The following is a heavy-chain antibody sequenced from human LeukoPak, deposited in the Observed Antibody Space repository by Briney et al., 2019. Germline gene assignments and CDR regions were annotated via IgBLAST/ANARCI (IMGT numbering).Heavy chain of an antibody. V-gene: IGHV3-48*03. D-gene: IGHD3-16*01. J-gene: IGHJ3*02. Sequence: KPGGSLRLSCAVSGFTFSSYEMNWVRQAPGKGLEWVSYISSSGSTIYYADSVKGRFTISRDNAKKSLYLQMNSLRAEDTAVYYCARARLTDYVWGRRTFDIWGQGTMVTISS. CDR3: ARARLTDYVWGRRTFDI. CDR1: GFTFSSYE. CDR2: ISSSGSTI.